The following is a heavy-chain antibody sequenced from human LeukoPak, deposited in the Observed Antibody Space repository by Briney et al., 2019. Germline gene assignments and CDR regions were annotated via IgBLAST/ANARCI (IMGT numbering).Heavy chain of an antibody. CDR2: INSDGSST. CDR1: GVTFSSYW. D-gene: IGHD5-12*01. Sequence: GGSLRLSCAASGVTFSSYWMHWVRQAPGKGLVWVSRINSDGSSTSYADSVKGRFTISRDNAKNTLYLQMNSLRAEDTAVYYCARGGGGYDGGFDYWGQGTLVTVSS. CDR3: ARGGGGYDGGFDY. V-gene: IGHV3-74*01. J-gene: IGHJ4*02.